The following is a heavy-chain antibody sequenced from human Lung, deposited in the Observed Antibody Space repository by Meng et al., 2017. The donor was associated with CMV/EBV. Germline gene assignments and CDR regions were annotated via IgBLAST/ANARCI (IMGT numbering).Heavy chain of an antibody. J-gene: IGHJ4*02. V-gene: IGHV3-11*01. CDR1: GFTFSDYF. CDR3: AREGRKAADI. Sequence: GGSXRLSCAASGFTFSDYFMTWIRQAPGKGLECLSYISHTGQALYYEDSVKGRFTMSRDNARKSLYLQMNSLRAEDTAIYYCAREGRKAADIWGQGTLVTVSS. CDR2: ISHTGQAL. D-gene: IGHD6-6*01.